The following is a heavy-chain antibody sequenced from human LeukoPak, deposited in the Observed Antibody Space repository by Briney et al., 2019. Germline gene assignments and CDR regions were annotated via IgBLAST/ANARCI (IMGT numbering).Heavy chain of an antibody. V-gene: IGHV1-2*02. CDR3: AREGGYSSSWYQSDY. Sequence: ASVKVSCKASGYTFTGYYMHWVRQAPGQGLEWMGWINPNSGGTNYAQKFQGRVTMTRDTSISTAYMELSRLRSDDTAVYYCAREGGYSSSWYQSDYWGQGTLVTVSS. J-gene: IGHJ4*02. CDR2: INPNSGGT. CDR1: GYTFTGYY. D-gene: IGHD6-13*01.